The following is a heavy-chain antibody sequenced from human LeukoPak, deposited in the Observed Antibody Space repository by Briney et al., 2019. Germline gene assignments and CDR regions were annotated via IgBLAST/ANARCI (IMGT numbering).Heavy chain of an antibody. J-gene: IGHJ3*02. D-gene: IGHD3-22*01. Sequence: PGGSLRLSCAASGFTFSSYSMNWVRQAPGKGLEWVSSISSSSSYIYYADSVKGRFTISRDNAKNSLYLQMNSLRAEDTAVYYCARDEPKGYYYDSSGYNLGAFDIWGQGTMVTVSS. CDR2: ISSSSSYI. V-gene: IGHV3-21*01. CDR1: GFTFSSYS. CDR3: ARDEPKGYYYDSSGYNLGAFDI.